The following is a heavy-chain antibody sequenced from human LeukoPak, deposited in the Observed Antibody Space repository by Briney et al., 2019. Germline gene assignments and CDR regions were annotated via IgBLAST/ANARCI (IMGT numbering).Heavy chain of an antibody. CDR2: ISYDGSNK. D-gene: IGHD1-26*01. CDR3: AKEGSNGDFDY. Sequence: GGSLRLSCAASGFTFSSYDMHWVRQAPGKGLEWVTVISYDGSNKYYGDSVKGRFTISRDHSKNTLYLKMNSLRAEDTAVYYCAKEGSNGDFDYWGQGTLVTVSS. J-gene: IGHJ4*02. CDR1: GFTFSSYD. V-gene: IGHV3-30*18.